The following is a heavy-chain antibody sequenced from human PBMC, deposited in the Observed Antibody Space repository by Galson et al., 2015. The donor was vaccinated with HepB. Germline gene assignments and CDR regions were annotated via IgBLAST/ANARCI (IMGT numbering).Heavy chain of an antibody. V-gene: IGHV3-23*01. J-gene: IGHJ4*02. D-gene: IGHD3-22*01. CDR1: GFTFSSYA. Sequence: SLRLSCAASGFTFSSYAMSWVRQAPGKGLEWVSAISGSGGSTYYADSVKGRFTIPRDNSKNTLYLQMNSLRAEDTAVYYCAKGYYYDSSGYGPEFDYWGQGTLVTVSS. CDR2: ISGSGGST. CDR3: AKGYYYDSSGYGPEFDY.